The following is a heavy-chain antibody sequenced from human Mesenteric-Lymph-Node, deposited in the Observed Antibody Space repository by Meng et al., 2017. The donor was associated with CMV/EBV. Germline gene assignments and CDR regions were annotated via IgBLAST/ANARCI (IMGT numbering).Heavy chain of an antibody. CDR3: ARVGERATGKWELGY. V-gene: IGHV1-8*03. Sequence: GGSLRLSCAASGFSFSSFAMHWVRQATGQGLEWMGWMNPNSGNTGYAQKFQGRVTITRNTSISTAYMELSSLRSEDTAVYYCARVGERATGKWELGYWGQGTLVTVSS. J-gene: IGHJ4*02. CDR2: MNPNSGNT. D-gene: IGHD1-26*01. CDR1: GFSFSSFA.